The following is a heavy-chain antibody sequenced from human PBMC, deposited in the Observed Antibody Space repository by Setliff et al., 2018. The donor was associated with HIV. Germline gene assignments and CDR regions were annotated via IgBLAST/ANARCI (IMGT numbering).Heavy chain of an antibody. CDR3: ARGLPYYYGSGRRSYYYMDV. V-gene: IGHV4-34*01. J-gene: IGHJ6*03. D-gene: IGHD3-10*01. Sequence: PSETLSLTCAVSGGSFSGYYWSWIRQPPGKGLEWIGEINHSGSTNYNPSLKSRVTISVDMSKNQFSLKLSSVTAADTAVYYCARGLPYYYGSGRRSYYYMDVWGKGTTVTVSS. CDR1: GGSFSGYY. CDR2: INHSGST.